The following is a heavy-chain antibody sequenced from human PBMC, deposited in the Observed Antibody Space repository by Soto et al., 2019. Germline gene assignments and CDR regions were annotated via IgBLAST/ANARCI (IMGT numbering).Heavy chain of an antibody. Sequence: QLQLQESGPGLVKPSETLSLTCTVSGGSISSSSFHWGWIRQPPGKGLEGIGSIYYSGSTYYSPSLKGRVTMAVDTSKNQVSRKLSSVTAADTAVYYCARRERAAGTDWWFDPWGQGTLVTVSS. D-gene: IGHD6-13*01. CDR2: IYYSGST. CDR1: GGSISSSSFH. V-gene: IGHV4-39*01. J-gene: IGHJ5*02. CDR3: ARRERAAGTDWWFDP.